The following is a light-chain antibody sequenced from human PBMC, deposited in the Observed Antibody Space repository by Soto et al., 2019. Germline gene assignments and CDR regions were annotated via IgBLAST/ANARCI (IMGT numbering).Light chain of an antibody. CDR1: QSVSSY. V-gene: IGKV3-11*01. CDR2: DAS. Sequence: EIVLTQSPATLSLSPGESATLSCRASQSVSSYLAWYQQKPGQAPRLLLYDASNRATGIPARFSGSGSGTDFTLTISSLEPEDVSVYYCQQRSNWPRVTFGQGTKVEIK. J-gene: IGKJ1*01. CDR3: QQRSNWPRVT.